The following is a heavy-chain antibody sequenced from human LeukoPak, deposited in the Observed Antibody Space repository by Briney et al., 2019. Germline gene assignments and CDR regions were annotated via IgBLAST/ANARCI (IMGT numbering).Heavy chain of an antibody. CDR2: IYYSGST. CDR1: GGSISSHY. V-gene: IGHV4-59*11. Sequence: PSEILSLTCTVSGGSISSHYWSWIRQPPGKGLEWIGYIYYSGSTNYNPSLKSRVTISVDTSKNQFSLKLSSVTAADTAVYYCARKVGFGYYGSGSYFPFDYWGQGTLVTVSS. J-gene: IGHJ4*02. D-gene: IGHD3-10*01. CDR3: ARKVGFGYYGSGSYFPFDY.